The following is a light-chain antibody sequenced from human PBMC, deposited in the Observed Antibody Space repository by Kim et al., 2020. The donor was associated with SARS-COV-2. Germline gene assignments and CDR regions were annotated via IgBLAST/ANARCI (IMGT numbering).Light chain of an antibody. CDR3: MQGIHLPAT. CDR1: QSLLHRDGRTY. J-gene: IGKJ3*01. CDR2: EVS. Sequence: EIAVTQTPLSLSVTPGQPASISCKSSQSLLHRDGRTYLYWYLQKPGQSPHLLIYEVSRRFSGVPDRFSGSGSGTDFTLQIRRVEAEDVGIYYCMQGIHLPATFGPGTKVDIK. V-gene: IGKV2-29*02.